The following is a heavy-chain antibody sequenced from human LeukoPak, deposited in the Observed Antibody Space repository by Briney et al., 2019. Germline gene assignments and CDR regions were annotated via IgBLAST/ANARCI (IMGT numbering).Heavy chain of an antibody. Sequence: GGSLRLSCAASGFTFSSYGMSWVRQAPGKGLEWVAVIWDDGSNTYYADSVKGRFTISRDNSKNTLYLQMNSLRAEDTAVYYCARGGIYSGTRRLGYFDYWGQGTLVTVSS. V-gene: IGHV3-33*01. CDR3: ARGGIYSGTRRLGYFDY. CDR1: GFTFSSYG. D-gene: IGHD3-10*02. CDR2: IWDDGSNT. J-gene: IGHJ4*02.